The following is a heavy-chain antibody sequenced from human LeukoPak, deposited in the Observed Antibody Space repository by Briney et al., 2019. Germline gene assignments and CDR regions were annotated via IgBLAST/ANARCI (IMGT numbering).Heavy chain of an antibody. D-gene: IGHD5-12*01. CDR3: VKGSGSDCPNYFHY. J-gene: IGHJ4*02. Sequence: PGGSLRLSCSASGFTFSSYALYWVRQAPGVRQAPGKRLEYVSTISGNGGSTYYADSMKGRFFIYRDNSKNKLYLQMSNLRPEDTAVYYCVKGSGSDCPNYFHYWARGPLVTVSS. CDR1: GFTFSSYA. V-gene: IGHV3-64D*09. CDR2: ISGNGGST.